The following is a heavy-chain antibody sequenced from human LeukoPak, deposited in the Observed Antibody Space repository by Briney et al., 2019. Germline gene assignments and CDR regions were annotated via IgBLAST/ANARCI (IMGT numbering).Heavy chain of an antibody. V-gene: IGHV1-46*01. Sequence: ASVKVSCKASGYTFTSYYMHWVRQAPGQGLEWMGIINPSGGSTSYAQKFQGRVTMARDTSTSTVYMELSSLRSEDTAVYYCAREGIFGVVIIDSPFGYWGQGTLVTVSS. D-gene: IGHD3-3*02. J-gene: IGHJ4*02. CDR2: INPSGGST. CDR1: GYTFTSYY. CDR3: AREGIFGVVIIDSPFGY.